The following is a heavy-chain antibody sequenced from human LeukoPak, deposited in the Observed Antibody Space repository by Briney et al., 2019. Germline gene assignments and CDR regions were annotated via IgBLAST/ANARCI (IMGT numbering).Heavy chain of an antibody. CDR2: ISSRGSTI. J-gene: IGHJ4*02. V-gene: IGHV3-48*04. Sequence: PGGSLRLSCAASGFTFSSIWMNWVRQAPGRGLEWVSYISSRGSTIYYADSVKGRFTISRDNAKNSLYLQMNSLRAEDTAVYYCARLRYFDYWGQGTLVTVSS. CDR1: GFTFSSIW. CDR3: ARLRYFDY.